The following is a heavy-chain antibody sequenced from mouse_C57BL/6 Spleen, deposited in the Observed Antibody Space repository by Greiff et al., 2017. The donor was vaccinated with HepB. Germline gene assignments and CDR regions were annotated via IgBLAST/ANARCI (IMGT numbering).Heavy chain of an antibody. CDR2: IYPGDGDT. Sequence: QVQLKQSGPELVKPGASVKISCKASGYAFSSSWMNWVKQRPGKGLEWIGRIYPGDGDTNYNGKFKGKATLTADKSSSTAYMQLSSLTSEDSAVYFWARGDSSGYGGFAYWGQGTLVTVSA. CDR1: GYAFSSSW. J-gene: IGHJ3*01. CDR3: ARGDSSGYGGFAY. V-gene: IGHV1-82*01. D-gene: IGHD3-2*02.